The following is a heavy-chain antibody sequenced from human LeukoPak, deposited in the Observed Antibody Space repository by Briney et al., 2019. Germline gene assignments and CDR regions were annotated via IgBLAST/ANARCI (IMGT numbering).Heavy chain of an antibody. D-gene: IGHD3-22*01. CDR2: VHLDGRT. CDR1: GGFVSSTNW. V-gene: IGHV4-4*02. Sequence: SETLSLTCGVSGGFVSSTNWWTWVRQPPGKGLEWIGEVHLDGRTNYNPSLESRVTMSVDTSKNQFSLKLSSVTAADTAVYYCAKYGSYYDSSGYLSQSPPYWYFDLWGRGTLVTVSS. CDR3: AKYGSYYDSSGYLSQSPPYWYFDL. J-gene: IGHJ2*01.